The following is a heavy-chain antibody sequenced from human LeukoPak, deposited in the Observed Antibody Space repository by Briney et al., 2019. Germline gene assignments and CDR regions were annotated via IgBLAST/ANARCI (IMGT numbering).Heavy chain of an antibody. D-gene: IGHD3-22*01. CDR3: ARGNNYYDSSGYYY. CDR1: GGSISSYY. V-gene: IGHV4-59*01. CDR2: IYYSGST. Sequence: SETLSLTCTVSGGSISSYYWSWIRQPPGKGLEWIGYIYYSGSTNYNPSLKSRVTISVDTSKNQFSLKLSSVTAADTAVYYCARGNNYYDSSGYYYWGQGTLVTVSS. J-gene: IGHJ4*02.